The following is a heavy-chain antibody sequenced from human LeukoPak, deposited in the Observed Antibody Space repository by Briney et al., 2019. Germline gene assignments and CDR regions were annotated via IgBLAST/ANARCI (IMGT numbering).Heavy chain of an antibody. Sequence: PGGSLRLSCAASGFTFSSYSMNWVRQAPGKGLEWVSYISSSSSTIYYADSVKGRFTISRDNAKNSLYLQMNSLRAEDTAVYYCARGGSYYYYYGMDVWGQGTTVTVSS. J-gene: IGHJ6*02. CDR1: GFTFSSYS. V-gene: IGHV3-48*01. CDR3: ARGGSYYYYYGMDV. CDR2: ISSSSSTI. D-gene: IGHD1-26*01.